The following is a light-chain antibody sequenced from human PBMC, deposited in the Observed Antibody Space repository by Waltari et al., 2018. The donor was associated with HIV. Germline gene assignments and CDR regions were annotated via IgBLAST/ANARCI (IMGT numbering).Light chain of an antibody. Sequence: LTQSPATLSVSVGERVTLSCRASQSLTANLAWYQQRPGQAPRLLIYGASSRATDIPARFSGSGSVTDYTLTISTVQSEDSAVYYCQQNIHWPPYTFGQGTKL. CDR2: GAS. CDR1: QSLTAN. CDR3: QQNIHWPPYT. V-gene: IGKV3-15*01. J-gene: IGKJ2*01.